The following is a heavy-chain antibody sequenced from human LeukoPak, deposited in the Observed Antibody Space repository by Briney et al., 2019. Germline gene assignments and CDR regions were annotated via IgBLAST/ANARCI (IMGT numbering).Heavy chain of an antibody. Sequence: SETLSLTCTVSGGSISSYYWSCIRQPPGKGLDWIGYIYYTGSTNYNPSLKSRVPISIDTSKNQFSLNLSSVTAADTAVYYCAGGGTTVTFDYWGQGTLVTVSS. CDR3: AGGGTTVTFDY. CDR2: IYYTGST. J-gene: IGHJ4*02. CDR1: GGSISSYY. D-gene: IGHD4-17*01. V-gene: IGHV4-59*01.